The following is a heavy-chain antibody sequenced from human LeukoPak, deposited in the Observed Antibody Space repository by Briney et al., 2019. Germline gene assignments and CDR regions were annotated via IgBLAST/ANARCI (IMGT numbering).Heavy chain of an antibody. CDR1: GYSFTNYW. CDR2: IDPSDSYT. J-gene: IGHJ4*02. CDR3: ARHYGGNSALDY. Sequence: GESLKISCKVSGYSFTNYWISWVRQMPGKGLEWMGRIDPSDSYTNYNPSFEGHVTISADKSFSTAYLQWSSLKASDTAMYYCARHYGGNSALDYWGQGTLVTVSS. V-gene: IGHV5-10-1*01. D-gene: IGHD4-23*01.